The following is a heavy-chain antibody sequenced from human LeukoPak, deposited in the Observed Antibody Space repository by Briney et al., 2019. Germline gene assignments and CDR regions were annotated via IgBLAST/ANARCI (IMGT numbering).Heavy chain of an antibody. CDR1: GGSVSSGSYY. D-gene: IGHD3-10*01. CDR2: IYYSGSA. CDR3: ARGFGDWGLSWFDP. J-gene: IGHJ5*02. Sequence: SETLSLTCTVSGGSVSSGSYYWSWIRQPPGKGLEGIGYIYYSGSAKYNPSLKSRVTISVETSKNQFSLKLTSVTAADTAVYYCARGFGDWGLSWFDPWGQGTLVTVSS. V-gene: IGHV4-61*01.